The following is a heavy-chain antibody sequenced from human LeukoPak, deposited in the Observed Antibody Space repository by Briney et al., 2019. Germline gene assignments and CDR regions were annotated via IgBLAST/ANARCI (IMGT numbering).Heavy chain of an antibody. D-gene: IGHD3-3*01. CDR3: ARSRVLTYYDFWSGYEAPFDY. CDR1: GGSFSGYY. V-gene: IGHV4-34*01. Sequence: SETLSLTCVVHGGSFSGYYWSCSRQTPGEGLGWIGEINHSGSTNYNPSLKSRVTISVDASKNKFSLKLSSVTAAYTAVYYCARSRVLTYYDFWSGYEAPFDYWGQGTLVTVSS. CDR2: INHSGST. J-gene: IGHJ4*02.